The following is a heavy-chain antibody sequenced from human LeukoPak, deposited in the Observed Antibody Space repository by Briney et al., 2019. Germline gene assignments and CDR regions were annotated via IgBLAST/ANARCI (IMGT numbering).Heavy chain of an antibody. CDR2: IIPIFGTA. Sequence: ASVKVSCKASGSTFSSYAISWVRQAPGQGLEWMGGIIPIFGTANYAQKFQGRVTITTDESTSTAYMELSSLRSEDTAVYYCASHHCSSTSCYKGIYYYYYYMDVWGKGTTVTVSS. D-gene: IGHD2-2*02. V-gene: IGHV1-69*05. CDR1: GSTFSSYA. CDR3: ASHHCSSTSCYKGIYYYYYYMDV. J-gene: IGHJ6*03.